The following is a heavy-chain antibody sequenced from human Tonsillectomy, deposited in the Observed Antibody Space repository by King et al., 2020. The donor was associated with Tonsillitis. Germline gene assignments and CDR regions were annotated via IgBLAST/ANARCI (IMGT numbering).Heavy chain of an antibody. V-gene: IGHV3-23*04. CDR2: ITGSGTST. CDR1: GFTFSTYA. J-gene: IGHJ4*02. Sequence: VQLVESGGGLVQPGGSLRLSCAASGFTFSTYAMSWVRQAPGKGLEWVSAITGSGTSTYYTDSVKGRFTISRDNSKNTLYLQVDSLRAEDTAVYFCAKASRDRWSYHDYWGQGALVTVSS. D-gene: IGHD1-26*01. CDR3: AKASRDRWSYHDY.